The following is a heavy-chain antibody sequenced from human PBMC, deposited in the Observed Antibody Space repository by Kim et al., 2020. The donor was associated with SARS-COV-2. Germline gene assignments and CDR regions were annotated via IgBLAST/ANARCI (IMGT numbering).Heavy chain of an antibody. CDR3: ARVSSGSSSWYWVDP. Sequence: GGSLRLSCAASGFTFSDYYMSWIRQAPGKGLEWVSYISSTTSYTKYADSVKGRFTISRDHAKNSLYLQMNSLRAEDTAVYYCARVSSGSSSWYWVDPWG. CDR1: GFTFSDYY. J-gene: IGHJ5*02. D-gene: IGHD6-13*01. V-gene: IGHV3-11*05. CDR2: ISSTTSYT.